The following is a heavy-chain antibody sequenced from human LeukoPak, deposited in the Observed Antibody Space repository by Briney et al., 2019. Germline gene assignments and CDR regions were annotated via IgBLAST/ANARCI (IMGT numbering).Heavy chain of an antibody. CDR2: ISSSSSYI. J-gene: IGHJ4*02. Sequence: GGSLRLSCAASGFTFSSYSMNWVRQAPGKGLEWVSSISSSSSYIYYADSVKGRFTISRDNAKNSLYLQMNSLRAEDTAVYYCARGSYYDFWSGYSAGDYWGQGTLVTVSS. V-gene: IGHV3-21*01. D-gene: IGHD3-3*01. CDR3: ARGSYYDFWSGYSAGDY. CDR1: GFTFSSYS.